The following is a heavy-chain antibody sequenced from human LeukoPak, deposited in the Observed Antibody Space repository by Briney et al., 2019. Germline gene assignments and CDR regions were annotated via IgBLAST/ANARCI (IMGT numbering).Heavy chain of an antibody. Sequence: PGGSLRLSCAASGFTVISNYMSWVRQAPGKGLGWVSVIYSGGSTYYADSVKGRFTISRDISKNTVYLQMNSLRAEDTAVYYCARNLGRFGSVFYHYGMDVWGQGTTATVSS. V-gene: IGHV3-53*01. D-gene: IGHD5/OR15-5a*01. CDR2: IYSGGST. CDR3: ARNLGRFGSVFYHYGMDV. J-gene: IGHJ6*02. CDR1: GFTVISNY.